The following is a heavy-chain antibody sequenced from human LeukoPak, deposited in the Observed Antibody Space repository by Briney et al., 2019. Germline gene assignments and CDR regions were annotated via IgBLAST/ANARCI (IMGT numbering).Heavy chain of an antibody. CDR1: GGSISSYY. CDR2: IYTSGST. Sequence: SETLSLTCTVSGGSISSYYWSWLRQPAGKGLEWIGRIYTSGSTNYNPSLTSRVTMSVDTSKNQFSLKLSSVTAADTAVYYCASDWDRSVWGRHTWFDPWGQGTLVTVSS. V-gene: IGHV4-4*07. J-gene: IGHJ5*02. CDR3: ASDWDRSVWGRHTWFDP. D-gene: IGHD3-16*01.